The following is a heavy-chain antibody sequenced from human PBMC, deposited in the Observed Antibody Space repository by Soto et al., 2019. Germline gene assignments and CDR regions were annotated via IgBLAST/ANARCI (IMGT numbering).Heavy chain of an antibody. Sequence: SETLSLTCTVSGGSISSYYWSLIRQPPGKGLEWIGYIYYSGSTNYNPSLKSRVTISVDTSKNQFSLKLSSVTAADTAVYYCARRYSSAFDIWGQGTMVTVS. J-gene: IGHJ3*02. V-gene: IGHV4-59*08. CDR2: IYYSGST. D-gene: IGHD6-13*01. CDR3: ARRYSSAFDI. CDR1: GGSISSYY.